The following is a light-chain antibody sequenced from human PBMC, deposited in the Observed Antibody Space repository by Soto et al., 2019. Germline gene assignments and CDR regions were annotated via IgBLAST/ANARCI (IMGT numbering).Light chain of an antibody. CDR1: QSISSY. V-gene: IGKV1-39*01. CDR3: QQSYSTSWT. Sequence: DIQMTQSPATLSASVGDGVTITCRASQSISSYLNWYQQKPGKAPKLLIYAASSLQSGVPSRFSGSGSGTDFTLTISSLQPEDFATYYCQQSYSTSWTFGQGTKVVIK. J-gene: IGKJ1*01. CDR2: AAS.